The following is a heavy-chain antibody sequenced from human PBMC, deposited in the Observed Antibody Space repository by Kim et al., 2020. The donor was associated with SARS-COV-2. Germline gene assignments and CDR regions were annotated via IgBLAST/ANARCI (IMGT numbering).Heavy chain of an antibody. Sequence: YADSVKRRFTISRDNSKNTLDLQMNSLRAEDTAVYYCAKEDYGSFNWFDPWGQGTLVTVSS. V-gene: IGHV3-23*01. D-gene: IGHD4-17*01. CDR3: AKEDYGSFNWFDP. J-gene: IGHJ5*02.